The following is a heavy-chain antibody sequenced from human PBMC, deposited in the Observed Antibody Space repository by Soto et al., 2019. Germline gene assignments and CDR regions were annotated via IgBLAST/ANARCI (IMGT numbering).Heavy chain of an antibody. V-gene: IGHV1-69*12. D-gene: IGHD2-15*01. J-gene: IGHJ6*02. CDR1: GGTFNSYA. CDR2: IIPIFGTA. CDR3: ARGSGGSSYYYYGMDV. Sequence: QVQLVQSGAEVKKPGSSVKVSCKASGGTFNSYAINWVRQAPRQGLEWMGGIIPIFGTANYAQKFQGRVTITADESTSTAYMELSSLRSEDTAVYYCARGSGGSSYYYYGMDVWGQGTTVTVSS.